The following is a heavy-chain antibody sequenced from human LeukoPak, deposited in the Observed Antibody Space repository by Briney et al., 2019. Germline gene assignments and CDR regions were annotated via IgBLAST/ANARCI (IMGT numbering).Heavy chain of an antibody. CDR2: ISGSGGST. Sequence: GGSLRLSCAASGFTFSSYAMSWVRQAPGKGLEWVSAISGSGGSTYYADSVKGRFTISRDNSTNTLYLQMNSLRAEDTAVYYCAKDRSLSDAFDIWGQGTMVTVSS. CDR3: AKDRSLSDAFDI. CDR1: GFTFSSYA. V-gene: IGHV3-23*01. J-gene: IGHJ3*02. D-gene: IGHD3-16*02.